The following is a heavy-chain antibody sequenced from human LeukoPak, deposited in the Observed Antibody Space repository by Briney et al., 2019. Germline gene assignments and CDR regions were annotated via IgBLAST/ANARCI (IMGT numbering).Heavy chain of an antibody. CDR3: ARDQRGTSFLDY. Sequence: PSETLSLTCTVSGGSISSYYWSWIRQPPGKGLEWIGYIYYSGNTNYNPSLKSRVTISVDTSKNQFSLKLNSVTAADTAVYYCARDQRGTSFLDYWGQGTLVTVSS. J-gene: IGHJ4*02. D-gene: IGHD2-2*01. V-gene: IGHV4-59*01. CDR1: GGSISSYY. CDR2: IYYSGNT.